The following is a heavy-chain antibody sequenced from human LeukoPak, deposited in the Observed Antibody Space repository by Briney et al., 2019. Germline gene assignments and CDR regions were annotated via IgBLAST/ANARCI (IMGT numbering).Heavy chain of an antibody. CDR2: ISAYNGNT. CDR3: ARIPKNTYNWNYYGWYYFDY. Sequence: ASVKVSCKASGYTFTSYGISWVRQAPGQGLEWMGWISAYNGNTNYAQKLQGRVTMTTDTSTSTAYMELRSLRSDDTAVYYCARIPKNTYNWNYYGWYYFDYWGQGTLVTVSS. J-gene: IGHJ4*02. CDR1: GYTFTSYG. V-gene: IGHV1-18*01. D-gene: IGHD1-7*01.